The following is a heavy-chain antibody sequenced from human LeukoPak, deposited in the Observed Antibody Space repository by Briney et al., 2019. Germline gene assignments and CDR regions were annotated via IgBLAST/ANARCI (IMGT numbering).Heavy chain of an antibody. V-gene: IGHV4-39*01. CDR1: GGSIRSSNCY. CDR3: ARLSGAFYFYYYMDV. J-gene: IGHJ6*03. D-gene: IGHD1-26*01. CDR2: IYYSGTT. Sequence: PSETLSLTCTVSGGSIRSSNCYWGWIRQPPGKGLEWIGNIYYSGTTYFNPSLKSRVTISVDTSKNQFSLKLSSVTAADTAVYYCARLSGAFYFYYYMDVWGKGTTVTISS.